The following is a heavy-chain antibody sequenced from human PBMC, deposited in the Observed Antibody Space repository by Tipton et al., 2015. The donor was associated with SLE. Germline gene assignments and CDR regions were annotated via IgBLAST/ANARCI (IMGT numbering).Heavy chain of an antibody. CDR2: FYHSGNT. CDR1: RYSISSGYY. CDR3: ARDEYRYDGTGYHLLGHFDY. D-gene: IGHD3-22*01. J-gene: IGHJ4*02. Sequence: TLSLTCIVSRYSISSGYYWGWMRQAPGKELEWVGSFYHSGNTFYNPSLKSRVTISLDTSKNQFSLKLSSVTAADTAVYYCARDEYRYDGTGYHLLGHFDYWGQGTLVTVSS. V-gene: IGHV4-38-2*02.